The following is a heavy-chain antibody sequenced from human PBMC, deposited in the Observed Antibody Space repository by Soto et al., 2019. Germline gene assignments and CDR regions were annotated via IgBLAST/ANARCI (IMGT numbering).Heavy chain of an antibody. V-gene: IGHV4-34*01. J-gene: IGHJ3*02. CDR3: ARSREQWLVDAFDI. D-gene: IGHD6-19*01. Sequence: PSETLSLTCAVYGGSFSGYYWSWIRQPPGKGLEWIGEINHSGSTNYNPSLKSRVTISVDTSKNQFSMKLSSVTAADTAVFYCARSREQWLVDAFDIWGQGTMVTVSS. CDR2: INHSGST. CDR1: GGSFSGYY.